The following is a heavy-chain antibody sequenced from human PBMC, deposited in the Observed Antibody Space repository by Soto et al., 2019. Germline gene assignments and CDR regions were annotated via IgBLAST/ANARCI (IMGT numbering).Heavy chain of an antibody. J-gene: IGHJ4*02. V-gene: IGHV3-9*01. CDR1: GFTFDDYA. D-gene: IGHD3-3*01. CDR3: AKGVAGWYYFDY. CDR2: ISWNVGSI. Sequence: EVQLVESGGGLVQPGRSLRRSCAASGFTFDDYAMHWVRQAPGKGLEWVSGISWNVGSIAYADSVKGRFTISRDNAKNSLYLQMNSLRAEDTALYYCAKGVAGWYYFDYWGQGTLVTVSS.